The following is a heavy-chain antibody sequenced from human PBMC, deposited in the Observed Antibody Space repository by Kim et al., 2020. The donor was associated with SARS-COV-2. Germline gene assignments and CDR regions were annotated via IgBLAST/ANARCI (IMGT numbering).Heavy chain of an antibody. D-gene: IGHD3-10*01. CDR2: ISAYNGNT. J-gene: IGHJ4*02. CDR1: GYTFTSYG. V-gene: IGHV1-18*01. Sequence: ASVKVSCKASGYTFTSYGISWVRQAPGQGLEWMGWISAYNGNTNYAQKLQGRVTMTTDTSTSTAYMELRSLRSDDTAVYYCARELGIWFGDGVFDYWGQGTLVTVSS. CDR3: ARELGIWFGDGVFDY.